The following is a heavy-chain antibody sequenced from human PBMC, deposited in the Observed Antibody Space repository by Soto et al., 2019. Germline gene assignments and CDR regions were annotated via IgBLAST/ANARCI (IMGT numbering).Heavy chain of an antibody. CDR3: TTLGPS. V-gene: IGHV3-15*07. CDR1: GFTFGDAW. J-gene: IGHJ5*02. Sequence: EVQLVESGGGWVKPGGSLTLSCVASGFTFGDAWMNWVRQAAGKGLEWVGHVKTKSEGETTDYAAPVNGRFTIWRDDSTNTLYLQMNSLKSEDTGKYFCTTLGPSWGQGTQVTVSS. CDR2: VKTKSEGETT.